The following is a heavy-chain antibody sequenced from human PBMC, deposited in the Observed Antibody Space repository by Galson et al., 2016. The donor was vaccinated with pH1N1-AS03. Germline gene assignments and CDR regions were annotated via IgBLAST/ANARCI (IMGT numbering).Heavy chain of an antibody. CDR3: ARDPRGPCTSATCPTTYYFGMDV. Sequence: WMRQAPGQGLEWMGWINTDSGVTNYAQKFEAWVTMTRDTSVSTAYMELYGLKSDDTAVYYCARDPRGPCTSATCPTTYYFGMDVWGQGTTVIVSS. V-gene: IGHV1-2*04. CDR2: INTDSGVT. J-gene: IGHJ6*02. D-gene: IGHD2-2*01.